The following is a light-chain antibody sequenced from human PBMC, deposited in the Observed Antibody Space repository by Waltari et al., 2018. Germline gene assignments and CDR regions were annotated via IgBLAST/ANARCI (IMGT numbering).Light chain of an antibody. CDR2: GKN. Sequence: SSDLTQDPDVSVALGQTVRIPCQGDILRTYYGNWCRQKPGQAPELVTYGKNNRPSGIPDRFSASISENTASLIITGAQAEDEADYYCSSRELSGHVVFGGGTRLTVL. J-gene: IGLJ2*01. V-gene: IGLV3-19*01. CDR3: SSRELSGHVV. CDR1: ILRTYY.